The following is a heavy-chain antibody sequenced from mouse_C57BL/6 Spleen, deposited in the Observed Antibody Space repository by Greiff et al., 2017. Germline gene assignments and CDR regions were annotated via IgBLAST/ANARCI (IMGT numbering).Heavy chain of an antibody. CDR1: GYAFSSYW. D-gene: IGHD1-1*01. J-gene: IGHJ2*01. CDR2: IYPGDGDT. Sequence: VKVVESGAELVKPGASVKISCKASGYAFSSYWMNWVKQRPGKGLEWIGQIYPGDGDTNYNGKFKGKATLTADKSSSTAYMQLSSLTSEDSAVYFCARKGYYGSSYDWGQGTTLTVSS. CDR3: ARKGYYGSSYD. V-gene: IGHV1-80*01.